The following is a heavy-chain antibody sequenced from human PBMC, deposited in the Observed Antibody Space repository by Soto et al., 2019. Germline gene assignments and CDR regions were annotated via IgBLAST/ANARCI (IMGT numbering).Heavy chain of an antibody. CDR1: GGSISSYY. J-gene: IGHJ4*02. Sequence: SETLSLTCTVSGGSISSYYWSWIRQPPGKGLEWIGYIYYSGSTNYNPSLKSRVTISVDTSKNQFSLKLSSVTAADTAVYYCARAWSEGYFDWLSPRFDYWGQGTLVTVSS. D-gene: IGHD3-9*01. CDR3: ARAWSEGYFDWLSPRFDY. V-gene: IGHV4-59*01. CDR2: IYYSGST.